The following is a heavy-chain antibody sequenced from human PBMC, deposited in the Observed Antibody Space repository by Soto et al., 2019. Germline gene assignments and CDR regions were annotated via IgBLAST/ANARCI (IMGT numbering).Heavy chain of an antibody. V-gene: IGHV3-30*03. CDR2: ISYDGSNK. CDR3: ARDTWFGDLLYFDY. D-gene: IGHD3-10*01. CDR1: GFTFSSYG. Sequence: GGSLRLSCAASGFTFSSYGMHWVRQAPGKGLEWVAVISYDGSNKYYADSVKGRFTISRDDSKSTLYLQMNSLRAEDTAVYFCARDTWFGDLLYFDYWGRGTPVTVSS. J-gene: IGHJ4*02.